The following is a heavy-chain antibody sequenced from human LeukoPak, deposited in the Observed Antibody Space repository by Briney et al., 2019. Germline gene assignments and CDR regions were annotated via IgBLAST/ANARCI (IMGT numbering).Heavy chain of an antibody. CDR3: ATDGGYAFDI. CDR1: GFTFSSYS. CDR2: ISGSSSYI. J-gene: IGHJ3*02. V-gene: IGHV3-21*01. Sequence: GSLRLSCAASGFTFSSYSVNWVRQAPGKGLEWVSSISGSSSYIDYADSVKGRFTISRDNAKNSLYLQMSSLRAEDTAVYYCATDGGYAFDIWGQGTMVTVSS. D-gene: IGHD1-14*01.